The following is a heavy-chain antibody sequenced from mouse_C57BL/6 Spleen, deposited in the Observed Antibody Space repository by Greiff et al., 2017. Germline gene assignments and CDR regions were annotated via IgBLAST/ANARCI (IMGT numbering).Heavy chain of an antibody. V-gene: IGHV1-15*01. D-gene: IGHD1-1*01. CDR3: TRWGTTVEGTDYFDD. CDR1: GYTFTDYE. Sequence: VQLQQSGAELVRPGASVTLSCKASGYTFTDYEMHWVKQTPVHGLEWIGAIDPETGGTAYNQKFKGQAILTADKSSSTAYMELRSLTSEDSAVYYCTRWGTTVEGTDYFDDWGQGTTLTVSS. J-gene: IGHJ2*01. CDR2: IDPETGGT.